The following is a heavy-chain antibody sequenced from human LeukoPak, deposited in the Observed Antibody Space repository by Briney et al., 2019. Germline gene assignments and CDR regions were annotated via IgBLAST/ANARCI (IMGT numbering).Heavy chain of an antibody. V-gene: IGHV3-30*02. D-gene: IGHD5-12*01. CDR3: AKDGGLPYNWFDP. J-gene: IGHJ5*02. CDR1: GFTFSTYD. Sequence: GGTLRLSCAASGFTFSTYDMHWVRQAPGKGLEWVAFIRYDGSNKYYADSVKGRFTISRDNSKNTLYLQMNSLRAEDTPVYYCAKDGGLPYNWFDPWGQGTLVTVSS. CDR2: IRYDGSNK.